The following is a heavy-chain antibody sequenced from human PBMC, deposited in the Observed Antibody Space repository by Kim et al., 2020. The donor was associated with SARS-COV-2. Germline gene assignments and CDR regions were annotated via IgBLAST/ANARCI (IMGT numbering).Heavy chain of an antibody. CDR1: GYNFTNNW. CDR3: ARHAAFSSSANWFDP. Sequence: GESLKISCKGSGYNFTNNWWISWVRQTPGKGLEWIGRVEPSDSYSHYSPPFQGHVTISTDKSINTAYLHWSSLRASDTGVYYCARHAAFSSSANWFDPWGQGTLVTVSS. V-gene: IGHV5-10-1*01. D-gene: IGHD6-6*01. J-gene: IGHJ5*02. CDR2: VEPSDSYS.